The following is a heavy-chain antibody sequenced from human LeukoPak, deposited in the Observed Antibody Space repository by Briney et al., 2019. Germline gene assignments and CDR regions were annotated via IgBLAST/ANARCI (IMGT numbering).Heavy chain of an antibody. J-gene: IGHJ4*02. CDR3: ARDRDYYGSGSFNFDY. CDR1: GFTVSSEY. V-gene: IGHV3-66*01. CDR2: IYSGGST. D-gene: IGHD3-10*01. Sequence: GGFLRLSCAASGFTVSSEYMSWVRQAPGKGLEWVSVIYSGGSTYYADSVKGRFTISRDNSKSTLYLQMDSLRAEDTAVYYCARDRDYYGSGSFNFDYWGQGTLVTVSS.